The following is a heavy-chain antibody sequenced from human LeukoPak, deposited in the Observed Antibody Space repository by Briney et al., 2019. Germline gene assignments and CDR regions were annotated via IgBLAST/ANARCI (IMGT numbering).Heavy chain of an antibody. Sequence: GGSLRLSCAASGFTFSSYEMNWVRLAPGKGLEWVSGISWNSGSIGYADSVKGRFTISRDNAKNSLYLQMNSLRAEDTALYYCAKDVSNYYDSSGPFDYWGQGTLVTVSS. J-gene: IGHJ4*02. CDR3: AKDVSNYYDSSGPFDY. CDR1: GFTFSSYE. V-gene: IGHV3-9*01. CDR2: ISWNSGSI. D-gene: IGHD3-22*01.